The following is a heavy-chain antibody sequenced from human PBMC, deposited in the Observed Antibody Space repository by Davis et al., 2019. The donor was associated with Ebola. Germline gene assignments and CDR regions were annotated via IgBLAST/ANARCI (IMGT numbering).Heavy chain of an antibody. CDR2: IRSKANSYAT. Sequence: ESLKISCSASGFTFSGYAMHWVRQASGKGLEWVGRIRSKANSYATAYAASVKGRFTISRDDSKNTLYLQMNSLRAEDTAVYYCARRRIFVDYWGQGTLVTVSS. CDR1: GFTFSGYA. D-gene: IGHD3-3*01. J-gene: IGHJ4*02. V-gene: IGHV3-73*01. CDR3: ARRRIFVDY.